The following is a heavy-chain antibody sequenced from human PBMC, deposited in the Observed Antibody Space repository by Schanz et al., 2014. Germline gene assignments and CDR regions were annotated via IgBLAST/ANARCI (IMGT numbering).Heavy chain of an antibody. D-gene: IGHD7-27*01. Sequence: VQLVESGGGLVQPGGSLRLSCAASGFTFSGYAMSWVRQAPGKGLEWVSFISSSSSTIYYADSVKGRFTISRDNAKNSLYLEMTSLRGEDTAVYYCARENLNWEAFDIWGQGTVVTVSS. V-gene: IGHV3-48*04. J-gene: IGHJ3*02. CDR3: ARENLNWEAFDI. CDR2: ISSSSSTI. CDR1: GFTFSGYA.